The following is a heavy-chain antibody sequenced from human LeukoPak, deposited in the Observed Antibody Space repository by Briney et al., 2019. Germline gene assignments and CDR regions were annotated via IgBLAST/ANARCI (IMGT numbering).Heavy chain of an antibody. D-gene: IGHD3-10*01. CDR1: GGSISSSSYY. CDR2: NYYSGST. CDR3: VGYASGRSEYYFDY. V-gene: IGHV4-39*07. J-gene: IGHJ4*02. Sequence: PSETLSLTCTVSGGSISSSSYYWGWLRQAPGRGREGVGSNYYSGSTNYNPSLKRRVTISVDTSKTQFSLKLSSVTAADTAVYYCVGYASGRSEYYFDYWGQGTLVTVSS.